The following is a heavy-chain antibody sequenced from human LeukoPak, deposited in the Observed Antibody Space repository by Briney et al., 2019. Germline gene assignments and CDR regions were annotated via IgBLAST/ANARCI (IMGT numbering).Heavy chain of an antibody. CDR2: INPNSGGT. D-gene: IGHD2-15*01. Sequence: ASVKVSCKASGYTFTGYYMHWVRQAPGQGLEWMGWINPNSGGTNYAQKFQGRVTMTEDTSTDTAYMELSSLRSEDTAVYYCATQAYCSGGSCETRYYYYYMDVWGKGTTVTISS. CDR1: GYTFTGYY. J-gene: IGHJ6*03. CDR3: ATQAYCSGGSCETRYYYYYMDV. V-gene: IGHV1-2*02.